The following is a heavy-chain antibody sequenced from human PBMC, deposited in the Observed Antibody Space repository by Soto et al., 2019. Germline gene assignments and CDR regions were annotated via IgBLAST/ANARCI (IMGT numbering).Heavy chain of an antibody. CDR1: GFTFSSYS. V-gene: IGHV3-48*01. CDR2: ITYSSSTT. Sequence: GGSLRLSCVASGFTFSSYSMNWVRQAPGKGLEWVSYITYSSSTTYYADSVKGRFTIFRDNVKNSLYLQMNSLRAEDTAVYYCAKDLDGFEYDFWSGPLDPWGQGTLVTVSS. J-gene: IGHJ5*02. D-gene: IGHD3-3*01. CDR3: AKDLDGFEYDFWSGPLDP.